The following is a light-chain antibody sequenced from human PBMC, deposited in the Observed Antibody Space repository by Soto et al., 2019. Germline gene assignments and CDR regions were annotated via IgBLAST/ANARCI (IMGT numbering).Light chain of an antibody. CDR3: QHYGTSAL. V-gene: IGKV3-20*01. J-gene: IGKJ3*01. Sequence: EILLTQSPGTLSLYPGERATLSCRASQSVSDMYLAWYQQKPGQAPRLLIYASNRATGIPDRFSGSGSGTDFTLTISRLEPEDFAVYYCQHYGTSALFGPGTKVDIK. CDR1: QSVSDMY. CDR2: AS.